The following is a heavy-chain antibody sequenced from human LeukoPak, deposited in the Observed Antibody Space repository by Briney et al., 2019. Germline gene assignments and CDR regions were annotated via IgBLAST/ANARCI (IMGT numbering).Heavy chain of an antibody. CDR2: LIPIFGTA. J-gene: IGHJ6*02. V-gene: IGHV1-69*13. Sequence: SVKVSCKASGNSISNYAVSWVRQAPGQGFEWMGGLIPIFGTADYAQKFQGRVTITADQSTSTTYMALSSLKSEDTATYYCTTRACHAGGCSSSFYYYYGLHFWGQGTTVSVSS. D-gene: IGHD3-16*01. CDR3: TTRACHAGGCSSSFYYYYGLHF. CDR1: GNSISNYA.